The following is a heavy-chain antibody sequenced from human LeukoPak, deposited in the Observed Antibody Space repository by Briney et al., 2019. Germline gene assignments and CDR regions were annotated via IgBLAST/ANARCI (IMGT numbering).Heavy chain of an antibody. Sequence: GASVKVSCKASGYTFTSYGISWVRQAPGQGLEWMGWISAYNGNTNYAQKLQGRVAMTTDTSTNTAYMELRSLRSDDTAVYYCGRSMDRSGWYGWVDPWGQGTLVTVSS. V-gene: IGHV1-18*01. D-gene: IGHD6-19*01. J-gene: IGHJ5*02. CDR3: GRSMDRSGWYGWVDP. CDR2: ISAYNGNT. CDR1: GYTFTSYG.